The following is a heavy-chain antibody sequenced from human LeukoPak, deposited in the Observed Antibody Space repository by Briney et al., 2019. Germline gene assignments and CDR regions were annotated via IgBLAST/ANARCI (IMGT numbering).Heavy chain of an antibody. CDR3: ARGLPAAPIDY. D-gene: IGHD2-2*01. CDR2: IYHSGST. Sequence: SETLSLTGTVSGHSISSGYYWGRIRQPPGKGLEWIGSIYHSGSTYYNPSLKSRVTISVDTSKNQFFLKLSSVTAADTAVYYCARGLPAAPIDYWGQGTLVTVSS. J-gene: IGHJ4*02. V-gene: IGHV4-38-2*02. CDR1: GHSISSGYY.